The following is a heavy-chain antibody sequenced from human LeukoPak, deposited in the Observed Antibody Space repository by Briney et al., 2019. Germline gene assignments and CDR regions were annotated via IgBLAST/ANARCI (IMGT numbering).Heavy chain of an antibody. Sequence: GRSLRLSCAASGFTFSSYGMHWVRQASGKGLEWVAVISYDGSNKYYADSVEGRFTISRDNSKNTLYLQMNSLRAEDTAVYYCAKGDTAMVLWGQGTLVTVSS. CDR2: ISYDGSNK. CDR1: GFTFSSYG. V-gene: IGHV3-30*18. CDR3: AKGDTAMVL. J-gene: IGHJ4*02. D-gene: IGHD5-18*01.